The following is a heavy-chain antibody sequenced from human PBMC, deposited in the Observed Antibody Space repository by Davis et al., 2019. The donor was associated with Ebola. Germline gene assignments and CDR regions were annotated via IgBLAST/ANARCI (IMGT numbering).Heavy chain of an antibody. CDR2: IYYSGST. J-gene: IGHJ6*02. Sequence: SETLSLTCTVPGGSISSYYWSWIRQPPGKGLEWIGYIYYSGSTNYNPSLKSRVTISVDTSKNQFSLKLSSVTAADTAVYYCARGVLRFLEYGMDVWGQGTTVTVSS. V-gene: IGHV4-59*01. CDR1: GGSISSYY. CDR3: ARGVLRFLEYGMDV. D-gene: IGHD3-3*01.